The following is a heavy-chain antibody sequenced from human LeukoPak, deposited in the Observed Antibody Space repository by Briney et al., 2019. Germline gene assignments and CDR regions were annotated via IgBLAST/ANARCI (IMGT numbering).Heavy chain of an antibody. CDR1: GFTFSNYA. Sequence: GGSLRLSCAASGFTFSNYALTWVRQAPGKGLEWVSAISGSGGSTYYADSVKGRFTISRDNSKTTLYLQMNSLRAEDTAVYYCAKGNNWNDYWGQGTLVTVSS. V-gene: IGHV3-23*01. J-gene: IGHJ4*02. D-gene: IGHD1-1*01. CDR3: AKGNNWNDY. CDR2: ISGSGGST.